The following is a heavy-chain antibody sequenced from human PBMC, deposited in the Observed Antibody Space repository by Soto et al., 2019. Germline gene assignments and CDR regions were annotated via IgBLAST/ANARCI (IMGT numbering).Heavy chain of an antibody. CDR1: GFTFTSYY. D-gene: IGHD2-15*01. CDR2: INPSAITT. J-gene: IGHJ4*01. CDR3: ARAAGCSGGSCYAVFDF. Sequence: GASVKVSCKASGFTFTSYYIHWVRQAPGQGLEWMGVINPSAITTNYAQNFQDRVTMTRDTSTSTVRMEVSSLRSEDTAVYYCARAAGCSGGSCYAVFDFWG. V-gene: IGHV1-46*01.